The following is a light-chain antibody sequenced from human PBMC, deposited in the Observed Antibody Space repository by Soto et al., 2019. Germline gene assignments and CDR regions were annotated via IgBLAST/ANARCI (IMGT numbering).Light chain of an antibody. Sequence: VLTQSPGTLSVSPGDSATLSCRASQSVSSNLAWYQQKPGRAPRLLIYAASTRATGVPDRFSGTGSETDLTLTISGLQSEDSAVYFCQQYNNWPFSFGQGTRLEIK. J-gene: IGKJ5*01. CDR1: QSVSSN. V-gene: IGKV3-15*01. CDR2: AAS. CDR3: QQYNNWPFS.